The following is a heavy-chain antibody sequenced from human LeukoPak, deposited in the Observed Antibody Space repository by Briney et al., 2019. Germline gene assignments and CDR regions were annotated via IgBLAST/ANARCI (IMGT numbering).Heavy chain of an antibody. CDR2: ISSGSSYI. CDR1: GFTFSSYS. V-gene: IGHV3-21*01. CDR3: ASFYDILTGYQNYYYGMDV. J-gene: IGHJ6*04. Sequence: PGGSLRLSCAASGFTFSSYSMNWVRQAPGKGLEWVSSISSGSSYIYYTDSVKGRFTISRDNAKNSLYLQMNSLRAEDTAVYYCASFYDILTGYQNYYYGMDVWGKGTTVTVSS. D-gene: IGHD3-9*01.